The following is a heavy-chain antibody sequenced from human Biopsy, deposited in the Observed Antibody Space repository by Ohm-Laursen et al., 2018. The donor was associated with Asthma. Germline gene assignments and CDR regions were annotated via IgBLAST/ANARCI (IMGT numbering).Heavy chain of an antibody. CDR1: GYTFINYA. CDR3: ARTYFDFLTGQVKDAFGI. D-gene: IGHD3-9*01. CDR2: INAANGNT. J-gene: IGHJ3*02. Sequence: GESLKISCKASGYTFINYAIHWVRQAPGHSLEWMGWINAANGNTKYSQKFQGRLTISRDTSASTAYMDLSSLRSEDTAVYDCARTYFDFLTGQVKDAFGIWGQGTMVTVSS. V-gene: IGHV1-3*01.